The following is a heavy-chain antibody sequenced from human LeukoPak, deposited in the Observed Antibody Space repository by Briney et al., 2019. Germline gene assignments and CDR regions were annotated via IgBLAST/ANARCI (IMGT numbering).Heavy chain of an antibody. CDR2: IYHSGST. CDR1: GGSISSSSYS. V-gene: IGHV4-30-2*01. D-gene: IGHD6-6*01. J-gene: IGHJ3*02. Sequence: SETLSLTCTVSGGSISSSSYSWSWIRQPPGKGLEWIGYIYHSGSTYYNPSLKSRITISVDTSKNQFSLKLSSVTAADTAVYYCARERGVYSSSSDAFDIWGQGTMVTVSS. CDR3: ARERGVYSSSSDAFDI.